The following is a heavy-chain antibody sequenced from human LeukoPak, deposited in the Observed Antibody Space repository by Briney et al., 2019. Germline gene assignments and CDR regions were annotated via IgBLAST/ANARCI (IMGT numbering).Heavy chain of an antibody. J-gene: IGHJ4*02. CDR1: GGSISRSNW. V-gene: IGHV4-4*02. CDR2: IYHSGST. Sequence: PSETPSLTCAVSGGSISRSNWWSWVRQPPGKGLEWIGEIYHSGSTNYNPSLKSRVNISVDKSKNQFSLKLSSVTAADTAVYYCARALTTVTQYYFDYWGQGTLVTVSS. CDR3: ARALTTVTQYYFDY. D-gene: IGHD4-17*01.